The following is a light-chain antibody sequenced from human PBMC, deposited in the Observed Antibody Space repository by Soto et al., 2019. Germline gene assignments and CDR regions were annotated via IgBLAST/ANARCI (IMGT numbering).Light chain of an antibody. V-gene: IGLV3-21*02. CDR2: DDS. J-gene: IGLJ2*01. CDR3: NSYTSSTTLL. CDR1: NVGSKS. Sequence: SYELTQPPSVSVAPGQTATVTCGGNNVGSKSVHWYQQKPGQAPVLVVYDDSDRPSGIPERFSGSNSGNTATLTISRVEAGDEADYYCNSYTSSTTLLFGGGTKLTVL.